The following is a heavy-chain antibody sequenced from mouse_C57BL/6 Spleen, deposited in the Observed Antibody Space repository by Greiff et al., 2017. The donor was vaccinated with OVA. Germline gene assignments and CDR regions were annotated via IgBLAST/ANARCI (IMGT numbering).Heavy chain of an antibody. D-gene: IGHD2-5*01. CDR3: AKDYSNSYAMDY. V-gene: IGHV2-3*01. CDR2: IWGDGST. Sequence: QVQLQQSGPGLVAPSQSLSITCTVSGFSLTSYGVSWVRQPPGKGLEWLGVIWGDGSTNYHSALISSLSIRKDNSKRQVFIKLNRLQTDDTATYYWAKDYSNSYAMDYWGQGTSVTVSS. CDR1: GFSLTSYG. J-gene: IGHJ4*01.